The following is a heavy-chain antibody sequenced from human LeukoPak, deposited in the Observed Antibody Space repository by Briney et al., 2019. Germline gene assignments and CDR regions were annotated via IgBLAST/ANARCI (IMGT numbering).Heavy chain of an antibody. CDR3: ARRRMAKRSGCAFDI. D-gene: IGHD5-24*01. CDR2: ISSSSSYI. V-gene: IGHV3-21*01. Sequence: PGGSLRLSCAASGFTFSSYSMNWVRQAPGKGLEWVSSISSSSSYIYYADSVKGRFTISRDNAKNSLYLQMNSLRAEDTAVYYCARRRMAKRSGCAFDIWGQGTMVTVSS. J-gene: IGHJ3*02. CDR1: GFTFSSYS.